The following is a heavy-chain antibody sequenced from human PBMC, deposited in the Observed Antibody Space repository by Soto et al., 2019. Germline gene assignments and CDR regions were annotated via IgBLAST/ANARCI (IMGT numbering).Heavy chain of an antibody. J-gene: IGHJ5*02. CDR3: ARDSCWSYNWFDP. CDR1: GFTFSSYW. D-gene: IGHD6-19*01. CDR2: IKQDGSEK. V-gene: IGHV3-7*01. Sequence: GGSLRLSCAASGFTFSSYWMSWVRQAPGKGLEWVANIKQDGSEKYYVDSVKGRFTISRDNAKNSLYLQMNSLRAEDTAVYYCARDSCWSYNWFDPWGQGTLVTVSS.